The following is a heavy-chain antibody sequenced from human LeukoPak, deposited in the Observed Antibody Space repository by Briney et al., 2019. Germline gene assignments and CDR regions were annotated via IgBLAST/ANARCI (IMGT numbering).Heavy chain of an antibody. Sequence: GGSLRLSCAASGFTFSSYAMSWVRQAPGKGLEWVSAISGSGGSTYYADSVKGRFTISRDNSKNTLYLQMNSLRAEDTAVYYCARGTAYGGVVPAAMPYYFDYWGQGTLVTVSS. V-gene: IGHV3-23*01. D-gene: IGHD2-2*01. J-gene: IGHJ4*02. CDR1: GFTFSSYA. CDR2: ISGSGGST. CDR3: ARGTAYGGVVPAAMPYYFDY.